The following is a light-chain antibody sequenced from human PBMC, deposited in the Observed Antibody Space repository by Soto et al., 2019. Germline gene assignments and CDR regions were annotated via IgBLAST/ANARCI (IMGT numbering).Light chain of an antibody. CDR1: SSDVGAYNY. J-gene: IGLJ1*01. V-gene: IGLV2-14*03. Sequence: QSVLTQPASVYGSPGQSITISCTGTSSDVGAYNYVSWYQQHPGKVPKLMIYDVSDRPSGVSNRFSGSKSGNTASLTISGLQAEDEADYYCSSFTRSDSYVFGTGTKVTVL. CDR2: DVS. CDR3: SSFTRSDSYV.